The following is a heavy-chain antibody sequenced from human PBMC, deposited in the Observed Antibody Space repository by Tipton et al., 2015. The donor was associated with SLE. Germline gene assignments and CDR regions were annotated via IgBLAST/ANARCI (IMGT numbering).Heavy chain of an antibody. Sequence: SLRLSCAASGFTVSSNYMSWVRQAPGKGLEWVSVIYSGGSTYYADSVKGRFTISRDNSKNTPYLQMNSLRAEDTAVYYCARVDWNYAFDYWGQGTLVTVSS. CDR1: GFTVSSNY. D-gene: IGHD1-7*01. CDR2: IYSGGST. J-gene: IGHJ4*02. V-gene: IGHV3-53*01. CDR3: ARVDWNYAFDY.